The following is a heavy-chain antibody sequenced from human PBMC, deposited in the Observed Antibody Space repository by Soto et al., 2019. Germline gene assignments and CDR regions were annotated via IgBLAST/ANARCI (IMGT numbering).Heavy chain of an antibody. Sequence: PEKLLDTYPVSGGSISSHYWSWFREPPGKELEWIGYIYYSGRTNYNPSVKSRVTISVDPSKNQSYLKLSYLTAADSAVYYCARDYQDILTGYYMGYWFDPWGQGTMVTVS. CDR2: IYYSGRT. CDR1: GGSISSHY. J-gene: IGHJ5*02. V-gene: IGHV4-59*11. CDR3: ARDYQDILTGYYMGYWFDP. D-gene: IGHD3-9*01.